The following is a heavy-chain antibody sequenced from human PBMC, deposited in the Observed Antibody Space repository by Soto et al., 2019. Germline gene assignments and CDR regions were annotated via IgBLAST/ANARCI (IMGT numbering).Heavy chain of an antibody. V-gene: IGHV3-23*01. J-gene: IGHJ6*02. Sequence: EVQLLESGGGLVQPGGSLRLSCAASGFTFSSYAMSWVRQAPGKGLEWVSAISGSGGSTYYADSVKGRFTISRDNSKNTLYLQMNSLRAEDTAVYYCAKERGSRRTKRGLYYYYGMDVWGQGTTVTVSS. CDR3: AKERGSRRTKRGLYYYYGMDV. CDR2: ISGSGGST. D-gene: IGHD3-10*01. CDR1: GFTFSSYA.